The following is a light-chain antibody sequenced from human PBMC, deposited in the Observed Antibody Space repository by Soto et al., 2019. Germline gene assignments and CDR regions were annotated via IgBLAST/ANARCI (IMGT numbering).Light chain of an antibody. V-gene: IGKV3D-15*01. CDR2: DAS. CDR1: QSVSSY. Sequence: EIVLTQSPATLSLSPGERATLSCRASQSVSSYLAWYQHKPGQSPRLLIYDASNRATGLPARFSGSGSGTEFTLTISSLQSEDFAVYYCQQYDNWPRTFGQGTKV. J-gene: IGKJ1*01. CDR3: QQYDNWPRT.